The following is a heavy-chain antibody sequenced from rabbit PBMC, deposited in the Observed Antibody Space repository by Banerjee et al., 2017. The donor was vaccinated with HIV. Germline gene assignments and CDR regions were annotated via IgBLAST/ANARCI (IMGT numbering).Heavy chain of an antibody. CDR2: INTSSGNT. CDR3: ARIGIWASNSGYYKAFNL. Sequence: QEQLEESGGDLVKPEGSLTLTCTASGFSFSNKCVMCWVRQAPGKGLEWIACINTSSGNTVYASWAKGRFTISKTSSTTVTLQMTSLTAADTATYFCARIGIWASNSGYYKAFNLWGPGTLVTVS. J-gene: IGHJ4*01. D-gene: IGHD1-1*01. V-gene: IGHV1S45*01. CDR1: GFSFSNKCV.